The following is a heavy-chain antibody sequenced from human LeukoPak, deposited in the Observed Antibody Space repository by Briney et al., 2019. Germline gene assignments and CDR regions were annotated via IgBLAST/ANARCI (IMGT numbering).Heavy chain of an antibody. Sequence: PSETLSLTCTVSGYSISSGYYWGWIRQPPGKGLERIGSIYHSGSTYYNPSLKSRVTISVDTSKNQFSLNLSSVTAADTAVYYCARGDITMVRGVRDNWFDPWGQGTLVTVSS. V-gene: IGHV4-38-2*02. D-gene: IGHD3-10*01. J-gene: IGHJ5*02. CDR2: IYHSGST. CDR1: GYSISSGYY. CDR3: ARGDITMVRGVRDNWFDP.